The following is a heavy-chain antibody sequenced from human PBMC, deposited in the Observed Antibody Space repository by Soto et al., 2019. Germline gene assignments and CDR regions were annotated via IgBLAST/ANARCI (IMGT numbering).Heavy chain of an antibody. CDR1: GYSFTSYW. J-gene: IGHJ4*02. Sequence: GESLKISCKGSGYSFTSYWSGRVRQMPGKGLERMGIIYPGDSDTRYSPSFQGQFTISADKSITTTYLQWSSLKASDTDIYYCARLFDTSGWYDYWGQGTLVTVSS. V-gene: IGHV5-51*01. CDR3: ARLFDTSGWYDY. D-gene: IGHD6-19*01. CDR2: IYPGDSDT.